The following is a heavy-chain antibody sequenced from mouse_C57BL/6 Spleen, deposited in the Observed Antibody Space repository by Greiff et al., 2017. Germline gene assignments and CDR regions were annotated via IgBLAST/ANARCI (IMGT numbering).Heavy chain of an antibody. CDR3: TRRNWDYAMDY. V-gene: IGHV1-15*01. Sequence: QVQLQQSGAELVRPGASVTLSCKASGYTFTDYEMHWVKQTPVHGLEWIGAIDPETGGTAYNQKFKGKAILTADKSSSTAYMELRSLTSEDSAVYYCTRRNWDYAMDYWGQGTSVTVSS. D-gene: IGHD4-1*01. J-gene: IGHJ4*01. CDR1: GYTFTDYE. CDR2: IDPETGGT.